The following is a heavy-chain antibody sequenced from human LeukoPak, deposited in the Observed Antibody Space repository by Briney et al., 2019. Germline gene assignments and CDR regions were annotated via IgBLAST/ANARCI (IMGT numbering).Heavy chain of an antibody. CDR2: IFYSGST. Sequence: SETLSLTCTVSGDSISRYYWSWIRQPPGKGLEWIGYIFYSGSTNYNPSLESRITISVDTSKNQFSLKLSSVTAADTAVYYRARLAVGGWYDYSGQGTLVTASS. V-gene: IGHV4-59*01. CDR3: ARLAVGGWYDY. J-gene: IGHJ4*02. D-gene: IGHD6-19*01. CDR1: GDSISRYY.